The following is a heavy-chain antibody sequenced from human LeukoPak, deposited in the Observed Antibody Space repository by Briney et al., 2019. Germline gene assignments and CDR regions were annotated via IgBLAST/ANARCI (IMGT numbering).Heavy chain of an antibody. Sequence: PSETLSLTCTVSGGSISSYYWSWIRQPAGKGLEWIGEINHSGSTNYNPSLKSRVTISVDTSKNQFSLKLSSVTAADTAVYYCARGKGNYGSGSYYSQPYYYYYMDVWGKGTTVTVSS. CDR1: GGSISSYY. J-gene: IGHJ6*03. CDR2: INHSGST. V-gene: IGHV4-34*01. D-gene: IGHD3-10*01. CDR3: ARGKGNYGSGSYYSQPYYYYYMDV.